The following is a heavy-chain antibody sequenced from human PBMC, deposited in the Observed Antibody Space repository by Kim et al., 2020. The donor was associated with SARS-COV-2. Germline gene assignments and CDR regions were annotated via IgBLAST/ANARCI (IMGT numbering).Heavy chain of an antibody. D-gene: IGHD3-10*01. Sequence: SVKVSCKASGGTFSSYAISWVRQAPGQGLEWMGGIIPIFGTANYAQKFQGRVTITADESTSTAYMELSSLRSEDTAVYYCATLPPRGYGSGSYLPIFWGQGTLVTVSS. CDR2: IIPIFGTA. V-gene: IGHV1-69*13. CDR3: ATLPPRGYGSGSYLPIF. J-gene: IGHJ4*02. CDR1: GGTFSSYA.